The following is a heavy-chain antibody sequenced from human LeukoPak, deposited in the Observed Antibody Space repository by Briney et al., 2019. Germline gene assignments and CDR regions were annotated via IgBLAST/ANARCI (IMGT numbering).Heavy chain of an antibody. CDR2: INTGNGNT. CDR3: ARFSIRGGATSLDY. Sequence: ASVKVSCKASGYTFTGYYMHWVRQAPGQRLEWMGWINTGNGNTKYSQKFQGRVTITRDTSASTAYMELSSLRSEDTAVYYCARFSIRGGATSLDYWGQGTLVTVSS. D-gene: IGHD1-26*01. V-gene: IGHV1-3*04. CDR1: GYTFTGYY. J-gene: IGHJ4*02.